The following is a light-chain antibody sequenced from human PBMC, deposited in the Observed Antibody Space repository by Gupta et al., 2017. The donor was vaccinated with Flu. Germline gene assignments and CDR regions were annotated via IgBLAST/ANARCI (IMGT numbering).Light chain of an antibody. CDR3: QQRADWPLT. V-gene: IGKV3-11*01. J-gene: IGKJ4*01. CDR1: QSVKGA. Sequence: EVVFTQSPDTLSLSPGERATLSCRASQSVKGALAWYQQKPGQAPRLLVYDASNRAAGIPVKFSGSGSGTDFTLTISNLEPEDFAVYYCQQRADWPLTFGGGTKVEIK. CDR2: DAS.